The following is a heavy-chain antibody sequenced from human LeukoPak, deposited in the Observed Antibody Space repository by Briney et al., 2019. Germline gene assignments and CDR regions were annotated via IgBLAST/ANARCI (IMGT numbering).Heavy chain of an antibody. V-gene: IGHV3-13*04. J-gene: IGHJ4*02. CDR2: IGTAGDT. Sequence: GGSLRLSCAASGFTFSNYDMHWVRHATGKGLEWVPAIGTAGDTYYQGSVRGRFTMSRENAKNSLYLQMNSLTAGDTAVYYCARGANTHFDYWGQGTLVTVSS. CDR1: GFTFSNYD. D-gene: IGHD1-26*01. CDR3: ARGANTHFDY.